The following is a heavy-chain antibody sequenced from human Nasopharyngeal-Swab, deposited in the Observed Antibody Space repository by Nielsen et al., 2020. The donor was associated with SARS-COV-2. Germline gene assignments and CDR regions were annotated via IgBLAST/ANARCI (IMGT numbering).Heavy chain of an antibody. Sequence: GESLKISCAASGFTFNMYTLNWVRQAPGKGLEWVSGISSTGDYIHYAASVEGRFTISRDNAKTSLYLQMNSLRAEDSAVYYCAREANDYNNYRRGTEWFDPWGQGTLVTVSS. CDR2: ISSTGDYI. CDR1: GFTFNMYT. D-gene: IGHD4-11*01. V-gene: IGHV3-21*01. CDR3: AREANDYNNYRRGTEWFDP. J-gene: IGHJ5*02.